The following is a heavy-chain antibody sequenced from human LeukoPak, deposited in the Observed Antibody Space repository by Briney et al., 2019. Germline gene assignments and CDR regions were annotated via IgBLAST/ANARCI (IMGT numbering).Heavy chain of an antibody. J-gene: IGHJ3*02. Sequence: SETLSLTCTVSGGSISSGGYYWSWIRQHPGKGLEWIGYIYYSGSTYYNPSLKSRVTISVDTSKNQFSLKLSSVTAADTAVYYCARGDGGNPGGAFDIWGQGTMVTVSS. CDR1: GGSISSGGYY. V-gene: IGHV4-31*03. D-gene: IGHD4-23*01. CDR2: IYYSGST. CDR3: ARGDGGNPGGAFDI.